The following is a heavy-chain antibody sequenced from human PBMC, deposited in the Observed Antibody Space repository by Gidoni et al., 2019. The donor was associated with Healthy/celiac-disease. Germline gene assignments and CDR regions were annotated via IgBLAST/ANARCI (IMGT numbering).Heavy chain of an antibody. CDR3: ATDHGGRGGYYPYYYGMDV. J-gene: IGHJ6*02. D-gene: IGHD2-15*01. V-gene: IGHV1-24*01. Sequence: QVQLVQSGAEVKKPGASVKVSCKVSGYTLTALSMPWVRQAPGKGLEWMGGFDPEDGETIYAQKFQGRVTMTEDTSTDTAYMELSSLRSEDTAVYYCATDHGGRGGYYPYYYGMDVWGQGTTVTVSS. CDR1: GYTLTALS. CDR2: FDPEDGET.